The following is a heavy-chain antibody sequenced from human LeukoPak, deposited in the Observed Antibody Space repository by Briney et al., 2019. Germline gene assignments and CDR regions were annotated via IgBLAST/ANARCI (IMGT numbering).Heavy chain of an antibody. V-gene: IGHV3-23*01. CDR2: ISGSGGST. CDR3: AKDQGITMVRGVIRGGTFDY. CDR1: GFTFSSYA. D-gene: IGHD3-10*01. J-gene: IGHJ4*02. Sequence: GGSLRLSCAASGFTFSSYAMSWVRQAPGKGLEWVSAISGSGGSTYYADSVKGRFTISRDNSKNTLYLQMNSLRAEDTAVYYCAKDQGITMVRGVIRGGTFDYWGQGTLVTVSS.